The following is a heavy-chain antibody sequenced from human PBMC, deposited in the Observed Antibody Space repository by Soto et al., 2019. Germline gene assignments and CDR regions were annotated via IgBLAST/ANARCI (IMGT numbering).Heavy chain of an antibody. J-gene: IGHJ6*02. CDR1: GYSFANYW. Sequence: GESLKISCQGSGYSFANYWIAWVRQVPGKGLEWVGVIYPGDSDTRYSPSFRGQVTISADKSISHVYLQWSSLKASDTAVYYCARNRLRQYYYGMDVWGQGTTVTVSS. CDR3: ARNRLRQYYYGMDV. V-gene: IGHV5-51*01. CDR2: IYPGDSDT. D-gene: IGHD3-10*01.